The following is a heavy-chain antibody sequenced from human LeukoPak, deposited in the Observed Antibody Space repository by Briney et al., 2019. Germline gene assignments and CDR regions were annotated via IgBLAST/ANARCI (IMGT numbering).Heavy chain of an antibody. D-gene: IGHD2/OR15-2a*01. CDR3: ARGAPRGNSQFDY. CDR1: GFIFNSYG. CDR2: IWYDGSNK. Sequence: GGSLRLSCAASGFIFNSYGMHWVRQAPGKGLEWVALIWYDGSNKYYTDSVKGRFTISRDNSKNTLYLEMNSLRAEDTAIYYCARGAPRGNSQFDYGGQGTLVTVSS. V-gene: IGHV3-33*01. J-gene: IGHJ4*02.